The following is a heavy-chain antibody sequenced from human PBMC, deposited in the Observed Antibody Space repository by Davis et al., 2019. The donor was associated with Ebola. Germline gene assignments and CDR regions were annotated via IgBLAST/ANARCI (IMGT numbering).Heavy chain of an antibody. CDR3: ARGEVVVPAAAQH. D-gene: IGHD2-2*01. Sequence: PGGSLRLSCAASGFTFSDYYMSWIRQAPGKGLEWVSYISSSSSYTNYADSVKGRFTISRDNAKNSLYLQMNSLRAEDTAVYYCARGEVVVPAAAQHWGQGTLVTVSS. J-gene: IGHJ1*01. CDR1: GFTFSDYY. V-gene: IGHV3-11*06. CDR2: ISSSSSYT.